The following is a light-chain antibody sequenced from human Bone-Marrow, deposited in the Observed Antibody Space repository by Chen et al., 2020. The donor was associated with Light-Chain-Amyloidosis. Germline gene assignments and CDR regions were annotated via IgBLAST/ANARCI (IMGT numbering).Light chain of an antibody. J-gene: IGLJ3*02. Sequence: QSVLTQPPSVSAAPGQKFTISCSGSNSNIGINYVYWYQQLPGTSPKLLIYENNQRPSEIPDRFSGSKSGTSATLGVAGLQTGDEADYYCATWDSSLTVWMFGGGTKLTVL. CDR1: NSNIGINY. CDR3: ATWDSSLTVWM. CDR2: ENN. V-gene: IGLV1-51*02.